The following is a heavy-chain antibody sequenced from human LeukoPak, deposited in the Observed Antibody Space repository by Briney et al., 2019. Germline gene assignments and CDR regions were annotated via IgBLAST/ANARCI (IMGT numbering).Heavy chain of an antibody. CDR1: GGTFSSYA. Sequence: SVKVSCKASGGTFSSYAISWVRQAPGQGLEWMGGIIPIFGTANYAQKFQGRVTITTDESTSTAYMELSSLRSEDTAVYYCARDRGVVVPAAMDYYYYYMDVWGKGTTVTVSS. D-gene: IGHD2-2*01. CDR3: ARDRGVVVPAAMDYYYYYMDV. J-gene: IGHJ6*03. V-gene: IGHV1-69*05. CDR2: IIPIFGTA.